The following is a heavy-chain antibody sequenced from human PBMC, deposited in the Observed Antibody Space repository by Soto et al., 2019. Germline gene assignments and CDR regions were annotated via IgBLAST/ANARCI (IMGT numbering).Heavy chain of an antibody. CDR2: IIPIFGTA. Sequence: SVKVSCKASGGTFSSYAISWVRQAPGQGLEWMGGIIPIFGTANYAQKFQGRVTITADESTSTAYMELSSLRSEDTAVYYCARDRRYYYDSGSWGYWGQGTLVTVSS. CDR3: ARDRRYYYDSGSWGY. D-gene: IGHD3-22*01. V-gene: IGHV1-69*13. J-gene: IGHJ4*02. CDR1: GGTFSSYA.